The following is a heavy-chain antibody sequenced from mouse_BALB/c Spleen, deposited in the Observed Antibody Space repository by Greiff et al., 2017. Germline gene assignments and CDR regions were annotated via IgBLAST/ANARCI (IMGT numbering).Heavy chain of an antibody. CDR1: GYTFTSYY. J-gene: IGHJ2*01. CDR2: IYPGDGST. CDR3: ARQPYFDY. V-gene: IGHV1S56*01. Sequence: QGQLQQSGPELVKPGASVKMSCKASGYTFTSYYIHWVKQRPGQGLEWIGWIYPGDGSTKYNEKFKGKTTLTADKSSSTAYMLLSSLTSEDSAIYFCARQPYFDYWGQGTTLTVSS. D-gene: IGHD6-1*01.